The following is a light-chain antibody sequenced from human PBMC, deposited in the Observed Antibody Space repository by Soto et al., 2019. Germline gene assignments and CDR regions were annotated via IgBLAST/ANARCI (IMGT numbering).Light chain of an antibody. CDR3: YSYTSSSTYV. J-gene: IGLJ1*01. Sequence: QSVLTQPASVSGSPGQSITISCSGTGSDVGAYNYVSWYQQHPANAPKLMIYDVSNRPSGVSDRFSGSKSGNTASLTISGRQAEDEAEYYCYSYTSSSTYVFGSGTKLTVL. V-gene: IGLV2-14*01. CDR2: DVS. CDR1: GSDVGAYNY.